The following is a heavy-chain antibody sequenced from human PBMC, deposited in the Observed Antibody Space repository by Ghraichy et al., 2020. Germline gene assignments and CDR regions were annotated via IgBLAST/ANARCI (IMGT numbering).Heavy chain of an antibody. V-gene: IGHV3-7*01. CDR3: ARTDHYYYAMDV. J-gene: IGHJ6*02. CDR2: IKQDGSEK. Sequence: GGSLRLSCAASGFTFSSYWMSWVRQAPGEGLEWLANIKQDGSEKYYVDSVKGRFTISRDNAKNSLYLQMNSLRAEDTAVYYCARTDHYYYAMDVWGQGTTGTVSS. CDR1: GFTFSSYW.